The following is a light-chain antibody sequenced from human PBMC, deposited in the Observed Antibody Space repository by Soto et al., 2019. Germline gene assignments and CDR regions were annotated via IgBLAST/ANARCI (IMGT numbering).Light chain of an antibody. CDR3: QQYYSTPIT. Sequence: DIVMTQSPDSLAVSLGERATINFKSRQSILYSSNNKNYLAWYQQKPGQPPKLLIYWASTRKSGVPDRFTGSGSGTDFTLTISSLQAEDVAIYYCQQYYSTPITFGQGTRLEIK. J-gene: IGKJ5*01. CDR1: QSILYSSNNKNY. CDR2: WAS. V-gene: IGKV4-1*01.